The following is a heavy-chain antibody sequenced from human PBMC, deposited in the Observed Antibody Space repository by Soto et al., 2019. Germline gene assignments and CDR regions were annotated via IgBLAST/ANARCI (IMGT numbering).Heavy chain of an antibody. CDR2: ISSSSSYI. V-gene: IGHV3-21*01. CDR1: GFTFSSYS. J-gene: IGHJ5*02. Sequence: GGSLRLSCAASGFTFSSYSMNWVRQAPGKGLEWVSSISSSSSYIYYADSVKGRFTISRDNAKNSLYLQMNSLRAEDTAVYYCARDEIVAAGTPFDPWGQGTLVTVSS. CDR3: ARDEIVAAGTPFDP. D-gene: IGHD6-13*01.